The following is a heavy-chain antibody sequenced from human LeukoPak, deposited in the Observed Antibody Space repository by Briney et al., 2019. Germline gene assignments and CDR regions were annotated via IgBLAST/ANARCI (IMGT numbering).Heavy chain of an antibody. CDR2: ISGYTGDT. V-gene: IGHV1-18*01. Sequence: GASVRVSCKTSGYTFTNYDIYWVRQAPGQGLECMGWISGYTGDTKYAQILQGRFTVTTDTSTSTAYMEPRSLTYDDTAVYYCARAGYCGDGGCRGGSAFDVWGQGTMVTVSS. CDR3: ARAGYCGDGGCRGGSAFDV. D-gene: IGHD2-15*01. J-gene: IGHJ3*01. CDR1: GYTFTNYD.